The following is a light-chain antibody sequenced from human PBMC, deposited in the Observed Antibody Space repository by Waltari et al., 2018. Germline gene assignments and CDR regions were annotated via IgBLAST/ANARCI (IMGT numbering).Light chain of an antibody. CDR2: QDT. V-gene: IGLV3-1*01. CDR3: QAWDSSTAWV. CDR1: KLGQNY. Sequence: SYELTQPPSVSVSPGPTARLTRPGDKLGQNYASWDPKKPGPAPLLVILQDTKRPSGIPERFSGSNSGNTATLTISGTQALDEADYYCQAWDSSTAWVFGGGTKLTVL. J-gene: IGLJ3*02.